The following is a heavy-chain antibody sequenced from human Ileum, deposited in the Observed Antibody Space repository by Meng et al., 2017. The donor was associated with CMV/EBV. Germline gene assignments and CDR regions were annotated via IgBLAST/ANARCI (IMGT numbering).Heavy chain of an antibody. CDR1: GFTFSSYA. D-gene: IGHD1-26*01. V-gene: IGHV3-23*03. Sequence: GGSLRLSCAASGFTFSSYAMSWVRQAPGKGLEWVSVIYSGDSSTYYADSVKGRFTISRDNSKNTLYLQMNSLRAEDTAVYYCAKDRGTYRDYGIDVWGQGTTVTVSS. CDR2: IYSGDSST. CDR3: AKDRGTYRDYGIDV. J-gene: IGHJ6*02.